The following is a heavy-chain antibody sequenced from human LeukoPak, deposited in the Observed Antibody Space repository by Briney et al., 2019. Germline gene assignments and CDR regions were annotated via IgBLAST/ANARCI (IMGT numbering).Heavy chain of an antibody. CDR3: AKGRAGYNSFDY. CDR1: GFTFSSYA. V-gene: IGHV3-23*01. J-gene: IGHJ4*02. Sequence: GGSLRLSCAASGFTFSSYAMSWVRQAPGKGLEWVSAISGSGGSTYYADSVKGRFTISRGNSKNTLYLQMNSLRAEDTAVYYCAKGRAGYNSFDYWGQGTLVTVSS. D-gene: IGHD5-24*01. CDR2: ISGSGGST.